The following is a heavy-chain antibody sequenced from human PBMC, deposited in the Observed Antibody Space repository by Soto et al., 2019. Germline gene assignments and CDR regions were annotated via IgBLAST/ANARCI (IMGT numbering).Heavy chain of an antibody. Sequence: PSETLSLTCAVYGGSFRGYFWSWIRQPPGKGLEWIGEINHSGITSYSPSLGSRVTTSVDTPKNQFSLRLRSVTAADTAIYYCARRLCSDSYCSYFDYWGRGTLVTVSS. CDR2: INHSGIT. CDR1: GGSFRGYF. D-gene: IGHD2-15*01. CDR3: ARRLCSDSYCSYFDY. V-gene: IGHV4-34*10. J-gene: IGHJ4*02.